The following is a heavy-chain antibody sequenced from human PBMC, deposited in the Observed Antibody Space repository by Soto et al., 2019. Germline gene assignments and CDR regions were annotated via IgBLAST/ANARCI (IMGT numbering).Heavy chain of an antibody. CDR2: VFYTGST. Sequence: QVHLQESGPGLVKPSETLSLFCNVSGGSMSNNYWSWIRLAPGKGLEWIGYVFYTGSTNYNPSLKSRVTISVDTSKKYFSLRLSPVTAADTAVYYCARILTVKRFDHGGQGTRVIVS. D-gene: IGHD4-17*01. J-gene: IGHJ4*02. CDR1: GGSMSNNY. V-gene: IGHV4-59*01. CDR3: ARILTVKRFDH.